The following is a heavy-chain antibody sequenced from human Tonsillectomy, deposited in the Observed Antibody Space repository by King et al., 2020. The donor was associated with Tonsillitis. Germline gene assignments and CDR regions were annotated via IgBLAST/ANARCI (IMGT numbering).Heavy chain of an antibody. CDR3: AKGGFGVVTHRYYFDY. V-gene: IGHV3-23*04. Sequence: VQLVESGGGLVQPGGSLRLSCAASGFTFSSYAMSWVRQAPGKGLEWVSAISGSGGSTYYADSVKGRFIISRDNSENTVYLQMNSLRAEDTAVYYCAKGGFGVVTHRYYFDYWGQGTLVTVSS. CDR2: ISGSGGST. D-gene: IGHD3-3*01. CDR1: GFTFSSYA. J-gene: IGHJ4*02.